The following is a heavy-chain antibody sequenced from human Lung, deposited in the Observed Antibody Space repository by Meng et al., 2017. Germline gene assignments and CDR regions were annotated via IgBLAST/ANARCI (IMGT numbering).Heavy chain of an antibody. D-gene: IGHD6-13*01. CDR3: ARDEDISAAGKLFGDY. J-gene: IGHJ4*02. V-gene: IGHV1-2*06. CDR1: GYNFPDYW. CDR2: IDPKSGDT. Sequence: QVRVVQSGAEVKKPGASVQGSCKPSGYNFPDYWLHWVRRAPGQGLEWMGRIDPKSGDTHYAQRFQGRVTMTGDTSISTAYMELSGLRPDDTAMYYCARDEDISAAGKLFGDYWGQGTLVTVSS.